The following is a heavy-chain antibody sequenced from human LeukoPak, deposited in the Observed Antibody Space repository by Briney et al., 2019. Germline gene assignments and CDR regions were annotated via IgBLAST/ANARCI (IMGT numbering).Heavy chain of an antibody. CDR2: ISGSGGST. CDR1: GYSISSGY. CDR3: AKLLGYCSSTSCPPSSIDY. Sequence: ETLSLTCTVSGYSISSGYYWGWIRQPPGKGLEWVSAISGSGGSTYYADSVKGRFTISRDNSKNTLYLQMNSLRAEDTAVYYCAKLLGYCSSTSCPPSSIDYWGQGTLVTVSS. V-gene: IGHV3-23*01. J-gene: IGHJ4*02. D-gene: IGHD2-2*01.